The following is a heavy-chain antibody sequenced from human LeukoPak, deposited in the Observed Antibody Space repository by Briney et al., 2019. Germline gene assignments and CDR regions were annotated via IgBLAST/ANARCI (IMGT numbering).Heavy chain of an antibody. J-gene: IGHJ4*02. CDR3: ARLAPYYDILTGYYPGYFDY. Sequence: SETLSLTCTVSGGSISSYYWSWIRQPPGKGLEWIGYIYYSGSTNYNPSLKSRVTISVDTSKNQFSLKLSSVTAADTAVYYCARLAPYYDILTGYYPGYFDYWGQGTLVTVSS. CDR2: IYYSGST. V-gene: IGHV4-59*08. D-gene: IGHD3-9*01. CDR1: GGSISSYY.